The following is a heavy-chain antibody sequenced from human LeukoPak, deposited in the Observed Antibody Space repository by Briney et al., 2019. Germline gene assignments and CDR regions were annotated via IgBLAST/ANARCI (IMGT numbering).Heavy chain of an antibody. J-gene: IGHJ4*02. CDR2: ISYDGRDT. CDR1: GFTFSSYG. V-gene: IGHV3-30*18. D-gene: IGHD2-2*01. Sequence: PGRSLRLSCAASGFTFSSYGMYWVRQAPGKGLEWVATISYDGRDTYYADSVKGRFTISRDNSKNTLYLKVSSLRSEDTAVYYCANGFRSNASCPGNWGQGTLVTVSS. CDR3: ANGFRSNASCPGN.